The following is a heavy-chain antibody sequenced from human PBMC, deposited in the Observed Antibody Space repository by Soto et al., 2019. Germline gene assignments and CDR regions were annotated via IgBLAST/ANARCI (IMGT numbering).Heavy chain of an antibody. CDR2: ISSSSSTI. D-gene: IGHD2-15*01. V-gene: IGHV3-48*01. Sequence: GGSLRLSCAASGFTFSSYSMNWVRQAPGKGLEWVSYISSSSSTIYYADSVKGHFTISRDNAKNSLYLQMNSLRAEDTAVYYCARVTVGDCSGGSCYSEGFDYWGQGTLVTVSS. CDR1: GFTFSSYS. J-gene: IGHJ4*02. CDR3: ARVTVGDCSGGSCYSEGFDY.